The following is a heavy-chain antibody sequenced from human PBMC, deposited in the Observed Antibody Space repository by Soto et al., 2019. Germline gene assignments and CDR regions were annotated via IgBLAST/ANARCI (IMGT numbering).Heavy chain of an antibody. Sequence: EVQVVESGGGLIQPGRSLRLSCEVSGFSVTANYMSWVHQAPGKGLEWVSVIYSGGSTYYIDSVKGRFSISRDISKNTLYLQMNNLRAEDTAVYYCHGYGYWGQGTLVTVSS. J-gene: IGHJ4*02. CDR2: IYSGGST. CDR1: GFSVTANY. CDR3: HGYGY. D-gene: IGHD5-12*01. V-gene: IGHV3-53*01.